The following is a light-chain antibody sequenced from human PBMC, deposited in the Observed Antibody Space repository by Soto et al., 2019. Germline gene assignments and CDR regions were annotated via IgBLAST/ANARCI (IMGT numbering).Light chain of an antibody. CDR3: QHYNSYSEA. CDR1: QSVNTW. Sequence: DIQMTQSPSTLSASVGARVTITCRASQSVNTWLAWYQQKPGKAPKLLVYDASTLQSGVASRFSGSGSGTEFTLIISGLQPDDSATYYCQHYNSYSEAFGQGTKVDI. J-gene: IGKJ1*01. V-gene: IGKV1-5*01. CDR2: DAS.